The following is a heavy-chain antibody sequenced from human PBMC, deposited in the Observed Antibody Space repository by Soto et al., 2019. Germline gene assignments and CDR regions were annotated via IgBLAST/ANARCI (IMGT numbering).Heavy chain of an antibody. CDR3: ARDDYGIYPY. CDR2: IDPKNGGT. D-gene: IGHD1-26*01. J-gene: IGHJ4*02. V-gene: IGHV1-2*02. CDR1: GYTVTAYY. Sequence: QVQLVQSGTEVKKPGASVKVSCKASGYTVTAYYIHWVRQAPGQGLEWMGWIDPKNGGTIYAQKFQDRITTTRDTNISTAYMDLSRLTSADTALYYCARDDYGIYPYWGQGTLVTVSS.